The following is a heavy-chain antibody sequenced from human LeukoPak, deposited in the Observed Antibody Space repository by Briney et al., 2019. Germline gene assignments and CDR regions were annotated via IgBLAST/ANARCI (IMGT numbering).Heavy chain of an antibody. Sequence: PGGSLRLSCAASGFTFSSYWMSWVRQAPGKGLEWVANIKQDGSDYYYVDSVKGRFTISRDNAKNSLYLQMNGLRAEDTAVYYCAREQTPVIHYYFDSWGQGTLVTVSS. CDR2: IKQDGSDY. CDR3: AREQTPVIHYYFDS. D-gene: IGHD3-16*02. J-gene: IGHJ4*02. V-gene: IGHV3-7*01. CDR1: GFTFSSYW.